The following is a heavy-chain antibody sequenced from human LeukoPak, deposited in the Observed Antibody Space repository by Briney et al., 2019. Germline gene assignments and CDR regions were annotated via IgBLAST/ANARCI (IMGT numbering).Heavy chain of an antibody. J-gene: IGHJ4*02. CDR1: GFTFSSYS. Sequence: GGSLRLSCAASGFTFSSYSMNWVRQAPGKGLEWVSVIYSGGSTYYANSVKGRFTISRDNSKNTLYLQMNSLRAEDTAVYYCARGKYQLLNWGQGTLVTVSS. V-gene: IGHV3-66*01. D-gene: IGHD2-2*01. CDR2: IYSGGST. CDR3: ARGKYQLLN.